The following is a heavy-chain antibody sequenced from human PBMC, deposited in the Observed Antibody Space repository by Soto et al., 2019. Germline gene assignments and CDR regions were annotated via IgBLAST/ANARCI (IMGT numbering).Heavy chain of an antibody. CDR3: ARQIVATRHKYYYYGMDV. V-gene: IGHV5-51*01. Sequence: PGESLKVSCKGYGYSFSSYWIGWGRQMPGKGLEWMGIIYPGDSDTRYSPSFQGQVTISADKSISTAYLQWSSLKASDTAMYYCARQIVATRHKYYYYGMDVWGQGTTVTVS. D-gene: IGHD5-12*01. CDR1: GYSFSSYW. CDR2: IYPGDSDT. J-gene: IGHJ6*02.